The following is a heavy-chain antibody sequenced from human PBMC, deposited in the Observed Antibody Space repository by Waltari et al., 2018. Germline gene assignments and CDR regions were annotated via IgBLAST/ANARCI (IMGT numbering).Heavy chain of an antibody. D-gene: IGHD3-10*01. J-gene: IGHJ4*02. CDR3: ARALPGEITVYDY. CDR2: IKQDGTQQ. V-gene: IGHV3-7*01. CDR1: GFTFGSHW. Sequence: EVQLVESGGGLVQPGGSLRLSCVASGFTFGSHWMSWVRKAPEKGQEWVADIKQDGTQQYYVDSVKGRFTVSRDNHKNSLFLQMNSLRAEDTAVYYCARALPGEITVYDYWAQGALVTVSS.